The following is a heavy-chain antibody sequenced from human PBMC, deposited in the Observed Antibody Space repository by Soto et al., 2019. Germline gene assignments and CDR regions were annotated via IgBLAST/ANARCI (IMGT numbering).Heavy chain of an antibody. D-gene: IGHD2-21*01. J-gene: IGHJ4*02. Sequence: GWSLRLSCASSGFTFISYAMSWVRQAPGKGLEWVSAISGSGGSTYYADSVKGRFTISRDNSKNTLYLQMNSLRAEDTAVYYCAKVSAYPHFDYWGQGTLVTVSS. V-gene: IGHV3-23*01. CDR1: GFTFISYA. CDR2: ISGSGGST. CDR3: AKVSAYPHFDY.